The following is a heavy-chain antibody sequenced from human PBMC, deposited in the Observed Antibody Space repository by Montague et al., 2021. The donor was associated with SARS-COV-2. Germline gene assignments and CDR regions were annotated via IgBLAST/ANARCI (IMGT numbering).Heavy chain of an antibody. J-gene: IGHJ4*03. D-gene: IGHD5/OR15-5a*01. CDR2: ISTSGLYT. Sequence: SLRLSCAASGFAFNNYAMNWVRQAPGKGLEWVSSISTSGLYTYYADSVKGRFTVARDNSKNTLFLQMNSLRGEDTAVYYCARAQCIDYSVGSAAFDYWGRGTLVTVSS. CDR3: ARAQCIDYSVGSAAFDY. V-gene: IGHV3-23*01. CDR1: GFAFNNYA.